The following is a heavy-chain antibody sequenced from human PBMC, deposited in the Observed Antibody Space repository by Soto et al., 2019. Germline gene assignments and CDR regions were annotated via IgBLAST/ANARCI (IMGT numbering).Heavy chain of an antibody. CDR3: ARGDIVVVTAIHGYYYYGMDV. CDR1: GVTFSSYA. V-gene: IGHV1-69*13. CDR2: IIPIFGTA. J-gene: IGHJ6*02. D-gene: IGHD2-21*02. Sequence: SVKVSFKASGVTFSSYAISWLRHAPGQGLEWMGGIIPIFGTANYAQKFQGRVTITADESTSTAYMELSSLRSEDTAVYYCARGDIVVVTAIHGYYYYGMDVWGQGTTVTVSS.